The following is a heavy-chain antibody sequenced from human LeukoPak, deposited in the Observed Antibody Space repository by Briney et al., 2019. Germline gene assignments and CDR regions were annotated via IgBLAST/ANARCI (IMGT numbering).Heavy chain of an antibody. Sequence: SETLSLTCAVYGGSFSAYYWSWIRQPPGKGLELVGYIYYSGSTNYNPSLKSRVTTSVDTSKNQLSLKLSSVTAADTAVYYCARVIGYCSSTSCFGYFDYWGQGTLVTVSS. CDR2: IYYSGST. CDR1: GGSFSAYY. J-gene: IGHJ4*02. V-gene: IGHV4-59*08. D-gene: IGHD2-2*01. CDR3: ARVIGYCSSTSCFGYFDY.